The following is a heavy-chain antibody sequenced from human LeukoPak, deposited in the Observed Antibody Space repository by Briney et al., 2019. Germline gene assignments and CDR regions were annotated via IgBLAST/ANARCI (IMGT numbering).Heavy chain of an antibody. CDR3: ARDGGPITGTTLVDY. J-gene: IGHJ4*02. D-gene: IGHD1-7*01. V-gene: IGHV4-30-4*01. CDR2: IYYSGST. CDR1: GYSISSGYY. Sequence: SETLSLTCAVSGYSISSGYYWSWIRQPPGKGLEWIGYIYYSGSTYYNPSLKSRVTISVDTSKNQFSLKLSSVTAADTAVYYCARDGGPITGTTLVDYWGQGTLVTVSS.